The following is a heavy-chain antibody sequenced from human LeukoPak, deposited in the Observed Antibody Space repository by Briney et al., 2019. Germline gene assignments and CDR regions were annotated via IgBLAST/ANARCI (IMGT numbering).Heavy chain of an antibody. CDR2: ISAYNGNT. Sequence: ASVKVSCKASGYTFTSYGIGWVRQAPGQGLEWMGWISAYNGNTSYAQKLQGRVTMTTDTSTSTAYMELRSLRSDDTAVYYCARGLQGYCSGGSCYLYYFDYWGQGTLVTVSS. CDR3: ARGLQGYCSGGSCYLYYFDY. D-gene: IGHD2-15*01. V-gene: IGHV1-18*01. CDR1: GYTFTSYG. J-gene: IGHJ4*02.